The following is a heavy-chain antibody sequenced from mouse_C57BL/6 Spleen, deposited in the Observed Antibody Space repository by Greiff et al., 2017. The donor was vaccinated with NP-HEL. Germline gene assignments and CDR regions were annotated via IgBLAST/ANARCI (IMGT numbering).Heavy chain of an antibody. CDR1: GYTFTDYY. Sequence: VQLQQSGPELVKPGASVKISCKASGYTFTDYYMNWVKQSHGKSLEWIGDINPNNGGTSYNQKFKGKATLTVDKSSSTAYMELRSLTSEDSAVYYCARRELYYGNSGWFAYWGQGTLVTVSA. J-gene: IGHJ3*01. V-gene: IGHV1-26*01. D-gene: IGHD2-1*01. CDR3: ARRELYYGNSGWFAY. CDR2: INPNNGGT.